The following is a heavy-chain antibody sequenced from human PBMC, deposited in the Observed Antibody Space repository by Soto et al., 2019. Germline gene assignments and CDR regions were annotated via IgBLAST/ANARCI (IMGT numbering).Heavy chain of an antibody. D-gene: IGHD3-22*01. J-gene: IGHJ3*02. CDR1: GYTFTGYY. Sequence: ASVKVSCKASGYTFTGYYMHWVRQAPGQGLEWMGWINPNSGGTNYAQKFQGWVTMTRDTSTSTVYMELSSLRSEDTAVYYCARDKSYDSSGYFFPDDAFDIWGQGTMVTVSS. V-gene: IGHV1-2*04. CDR3: ARDKSYDSSGYFFPDDAFDI. CDR2: INPNSGGT.